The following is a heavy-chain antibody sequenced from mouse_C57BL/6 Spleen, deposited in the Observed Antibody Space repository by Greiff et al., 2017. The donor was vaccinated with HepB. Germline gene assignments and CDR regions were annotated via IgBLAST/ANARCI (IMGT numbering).Heavy chain of an antibody. J-gene: IGHJ2*01. CDR1: GYTFTSYW. CDR3: AREAIYCFPSFDY. V-gene: IGHV1-55*01. D-gene: IGHD1-1*01. CDR2: IYPGSGST. Sequence: VQLQQPGAELVKPGASVKMSCKASGYTFTSYWITWVKQRPGQGLEWIGDIYPGSGSTNYNEKFKSKATLTVATSSSTAYMQLSSLTSEDSAVYYCAREAIYCFPSFDYWGQGTTLTVSS.